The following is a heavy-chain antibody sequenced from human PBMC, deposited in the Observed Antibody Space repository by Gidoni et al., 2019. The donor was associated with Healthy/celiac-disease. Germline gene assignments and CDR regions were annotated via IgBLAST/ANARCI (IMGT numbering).Heavy chain of an antibody. CDR2: IYHSGST. D-gene: IGHD1-26*01. V-gene: IGHV4-38-2*01. CDR3: ARPYSGSYSGYFDY. J-gene: IGHJ4*02. Sequence: QVQLQESGPGLVTPSETLSLTCAVSGYSISSGYYWGWIRQPPGKGLEWIGSIYHSGSTYYNPSLKSRVTISVDTSKNQFSLKLSSVTAADTAVYYCARPYSGSYSGYFDYWGQGTLVTVSS. CDR1: GYSISSGYY.